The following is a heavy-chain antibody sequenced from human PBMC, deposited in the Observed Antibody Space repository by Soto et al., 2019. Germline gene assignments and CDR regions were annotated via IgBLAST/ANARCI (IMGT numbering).Heavy chain of an antibody. J-gene: IGHJ6*02. D-gene: IGHD2-8*01. CDR1: EFSFTVSS. V-gene: IGHV3-73*01. CDR2: IRSKANNYGT. CDR3: TRTKATPHYYGMDV. Sequence: PGGSLRLSCSASEFSFTVSSVHWVRQASGKGLEWLGRIRSKANNYGTAYAASVSGRFTISGDDSKNTAYLQMNSLKSEDAAVYYCTRTKATPHYYGMDVWGPGTTVTVSS.